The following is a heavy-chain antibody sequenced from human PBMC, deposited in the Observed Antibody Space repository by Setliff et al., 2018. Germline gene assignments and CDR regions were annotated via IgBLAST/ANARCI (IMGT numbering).Heavy chain of an antibody. CDR2: MNPNSGNT. D-gene: IGHD3-22*01. J-gene: IGHJ4*02. CDR1: LPPLTRYV. CDR3: AREQGVRRKWLLPSRHPYFDY. Sequence: SVKFSFTSSLPPLTRYVINWVRQATGQGLEWMGWMNPNSGNTGYAQKFQGRVTMTRNTSISTAYMELSSLRSEDTAVYYCAREQGVRRKWLLPSRHPYFDYWGQGTLVTVSS. V-gene: IGHV1-8*01.